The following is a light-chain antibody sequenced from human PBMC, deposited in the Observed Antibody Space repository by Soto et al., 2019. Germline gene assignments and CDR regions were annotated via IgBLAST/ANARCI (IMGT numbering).Light chain of an antibody. Sequence: QPVLTQSPSASASLGASVKLTSTLSSGHSNYAIAWHQQQPEKGPRYLMKVNSGGSHIKGDGIPDRFSGSSSGAERYLFISSLQSEDEADYYCQTWGTGSAIVVFGGGTQLTVL. V-gene: IGLV4-69*01. J-gene: IGLJ7*01. CDR1: SGHSNYA. CDR3: QTWGTGSAIVV. CDR2: VNSGGSH.